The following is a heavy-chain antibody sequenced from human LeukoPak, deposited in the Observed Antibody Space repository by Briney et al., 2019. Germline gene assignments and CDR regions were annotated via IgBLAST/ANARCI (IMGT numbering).Heavy chain of an antibody. D-gene: IGHD3-22*01. Sequence: SVKVSCKASGGTFSSYAISWVRQAPGQGLEWMGGIIPIFGTANYAQKFQGRVTITADESTSTAYMELSSLRSEDTAVYYCARDSEAYYDSSGYYARHYFDYWGQGTLVTVSS. CDR1: GGTFSSYA. CDR2: IIPIFGTA. CDR3: ARDSEAYYDSSGYYARHYFDY. V-gene: IGHV1-69*13. J-gene: IGHJ4*02.